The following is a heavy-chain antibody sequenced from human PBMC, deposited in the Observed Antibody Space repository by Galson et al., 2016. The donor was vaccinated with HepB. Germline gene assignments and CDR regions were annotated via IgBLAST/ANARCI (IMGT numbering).Heavy chain of an antibody. Sequence: SETLSLTCTVSGGSITSSSYYWGWVRQSPGKGLEWIGSVYYTGSTYYNPSLKSRVSISLDTSKNQFSLKMTSVTAADTAVFYCARPEGAAGYFHPWGQGNLVTVSS. J-gene: IGHJ1*01. CDR1: GGSITSSSYY. CDR3: ARPEGAAGYFHP. D-gene: IGHD1-26*01. CDR2: VYYTGST. V-gene: IGHV4-39*07.